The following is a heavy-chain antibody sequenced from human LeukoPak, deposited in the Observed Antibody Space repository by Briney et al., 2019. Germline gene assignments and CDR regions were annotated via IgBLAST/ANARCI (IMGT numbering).Heavy chain of an antibody. D-gene: IGHD6-19*01. V-gene: IGHV3-30*18. J-gene: IGHJ4*02. CDR3: AKDSSGFIDY. Sequence: GGSLRLSCAASGLTFSSYGMHWVRQAPGKGLEWVAVISYDGSNKYYADSVKGRFTISRDNSKNTLYLQMNGLRAEYTAVYYCAKDSSGFIDYWGQGTLVTVSS. CDR2: ISYDGSNK. CDR1: GLTFSSYG.